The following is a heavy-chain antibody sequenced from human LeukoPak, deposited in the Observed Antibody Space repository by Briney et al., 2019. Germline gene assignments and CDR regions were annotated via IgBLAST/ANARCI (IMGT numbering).Heavy chain of an antibody. CDR1: GGPISSYY. CDR2: IDYNGDT. Sequence: AETLSLTCTVSGGPISSYYWSWIRQPPGKGLEWIGYIDYNGDTNYNPSLKSRVTISVDTSKKQFSLKLSSVTPADTAVYYCARAGGTYMIVPWGQGTLVTVSS. V-gene: IGHV4-59*01. J-gene: IGHJ5*02. D-gene: IGHD1-1*01. CDR3: ARAGGTYMIVP.